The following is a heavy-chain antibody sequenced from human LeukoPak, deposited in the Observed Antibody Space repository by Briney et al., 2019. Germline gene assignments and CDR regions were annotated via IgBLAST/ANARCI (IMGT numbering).Heavy chain of an antibody. D-gene: IGHD3-16*01. Sequence: SETLSLTCAVYGGSFSGYYWSWIRQPPGKGLEWIGEINHSGSTNYNPSLKSRVTISVDTSKNQLSLKLSSVTAADTAVYYCARVRRGHYMDVWGKGTTVTVSS. J-gene: IGHJ6*03. CDR1: GGSFSGYY. CDR3: ARVRRGHYMDV. CDR2: INHSGST. V-gene: IGHV4-34*01.